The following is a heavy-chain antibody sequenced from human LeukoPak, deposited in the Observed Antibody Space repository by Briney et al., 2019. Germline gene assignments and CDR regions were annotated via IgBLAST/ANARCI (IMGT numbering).Heavy chain of an antibody. CDR2: IYTSGST. CDR1: GGSISSYY. CDR3: ARDNFDWSNEGVNWFDP. J-gene: IGHJ5*02. D-gene: IGHD3-9*01. V-gene: IGHV4-4*07. Sequence: SETLSLTCTVSGGSISSYYWTWIRQPAGKGLEWIGRIYTSGSTNYNPSLKSRVTMSVDTSKNQFSLKLSSVTAADTAVYYCARDNFDWSNEGVNWFDPWGRGTLVTVSS.